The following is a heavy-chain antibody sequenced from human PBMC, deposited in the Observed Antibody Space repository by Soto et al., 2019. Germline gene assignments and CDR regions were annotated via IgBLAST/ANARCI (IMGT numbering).Heavy chain of an antibody. V-gene: IGHV3-7*01. D-gene: IGHD2-21*02. CDR1: GFTFSAYW. J-gene: IGHJ4*02. CDR2: INQDGSVG. Sequence: EVQLVESGGGLVQPGGSLRLSCVASGFTFSAYWMSWVRQAPGRGLEWVANINQDGSVGQYVDSMKGRFTISRDNAKTSLYLQMNSLRAEDTAVYYCVRHSRTLPVYWGQGTLVTVSS. CDR3: VRHSRTLPVY.